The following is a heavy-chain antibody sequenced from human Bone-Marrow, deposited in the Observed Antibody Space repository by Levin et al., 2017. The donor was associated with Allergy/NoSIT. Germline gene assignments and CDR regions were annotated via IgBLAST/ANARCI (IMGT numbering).Heavy chain of an antibody. CDR1: GGAFSTNA. CDR3: ATDGGGSPLG. V-gene: IGHV1-69*04. J-gene: IGHJ4*02. Sequence: GASVKVSCKAFGGAFSTNALSWVRQAPGQGLEWMGRIIPIVNKGDYAQKFQGRVTMTADKSTRTAYMELSSLTSKDTALYYCATDGGGSPLGWGQGTLVTVSS. D-gene: IGHD2-15*01. CDR2: IIPIVNKG.